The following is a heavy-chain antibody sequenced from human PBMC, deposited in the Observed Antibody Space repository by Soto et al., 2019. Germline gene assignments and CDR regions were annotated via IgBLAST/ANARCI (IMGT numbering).Heavy chain of an antibody. CDR1: GFTFSESW. D-gene: IGHD4-4*01. CDR2: IKPDESEK. J-gene: IGHJ5*02. CDR3: VRGGSNYAS. V-gene: IGHV3-7*01. Sequence: EVQLVESGGGLVQPGGSLRLSCTASGFTFSESWMTWVRQAPGKGLEWVARIKPDESEKKYADSVKGRFSFSRDNAKNLMYLKMESLRGEDTAVFYCVRGGSNYASWGQGTLVTVSS.